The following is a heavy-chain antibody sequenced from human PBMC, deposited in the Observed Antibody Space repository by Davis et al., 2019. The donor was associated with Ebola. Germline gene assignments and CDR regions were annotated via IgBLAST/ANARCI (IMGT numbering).Heavy chain of an antibody. Sequence: AVSVKVSCKASGFTLTKYAIHWVRQAPGQRLEWMGWVHGGNGNTKYSQRFQGRVTITTDTSASTVYLDLTSLRSEDTAVFYCARASFGYNSGWYADYWGPGSLVTVSS. CDR3: ARASFGYNSGWYADY. D-gene: IGHD6-19*01. J-gene: IGHJ4*02. V-gene: IGHV1-3*01. CDR1: GFTLTKYA. CDR2: VHGGNGNT.